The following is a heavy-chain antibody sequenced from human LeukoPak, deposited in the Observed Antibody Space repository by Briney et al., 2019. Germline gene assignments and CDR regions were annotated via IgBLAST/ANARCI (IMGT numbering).Heavy chain of an antibody. D-gene: IGHD6-13*01. CDR3: ARDLPQYSSSPGGDFDY. V-gene: IGHV1-69*04. CDR1: GGTFSSYA. Sequence: SVKVSCKASGGTFSSYAISWVGQAPGQGLEWMGRIIPILGIANYAQKFQGRVTITADKSTSTAYMELSSLRSEDTAVYYCARDLPQYSSSPGGDFDYWGQGTLVTVSS. CDR2: IIPILGIA. J-gene: IGHJ4*02.